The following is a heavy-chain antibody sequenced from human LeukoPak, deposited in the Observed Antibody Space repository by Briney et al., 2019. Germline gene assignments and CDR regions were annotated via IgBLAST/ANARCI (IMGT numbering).Heavy chain of an antibody. CDR1: GFTFSSYA. J-gene: IGHJ4*02. CDR3: ATVTSAGGGYDNYFDY. D-gene: IGHD5-12*01. Sequence: GGSLRLSCSASGFTFSSYAMHWVRQAPGKGLEWVSSVSSSSYIYYADSVKGRFTISRDNAKNSLYLQMNSLRAEDTAVYYCATVTSAGGGYDNYFDYWGQGTLVTVSS. V-gene: IGHV3-21*01. CDR2: VSSSSYI.